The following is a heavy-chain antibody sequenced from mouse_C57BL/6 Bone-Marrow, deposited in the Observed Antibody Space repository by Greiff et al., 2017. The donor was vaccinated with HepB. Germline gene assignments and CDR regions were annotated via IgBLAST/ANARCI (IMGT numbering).Heavy chain of an antibody. CDR1: GYAFSSSW. J-gene: IGHJ3*01. V-gene: IGHV1-82*01. Sequence: VQLQQSGPELVKPGASVKISCKASGYAFSSSWMNWVKQRPGKGLEWIGRIYPGDGDTNYNGKFKGKATLTADKSSSTAYMQLSSLTSEDSAVYFCARFYYYGSSPFAYWGQGTLVTVSA. CDR3: ARFYYYGSSPFAY. CDR2: IYPGDGDT. D-gene: IGHD1-1*01.